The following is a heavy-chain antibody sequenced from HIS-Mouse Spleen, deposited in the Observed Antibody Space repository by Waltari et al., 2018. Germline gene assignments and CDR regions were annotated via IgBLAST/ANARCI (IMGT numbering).Heavy chain of an antibody. CDR2: IKKEGSEK. D-gene: IGHD7-27*01. CDR3: ARESMTGDWVADY. CDR1: GFTFSSYW. J-gene: IGHJ4*02. V-gene: IGHV3-7*01. Sequence: EVQLVESGGGLVQPGGSLRLSCAASGFTFSSYWMSWVRQAPGKGLEWVAKIKKEGSEKYYGDAVKGRFTISRDNAKNSLYLQMNSLRAEDTAVYYCARESMTGDWVADYWGQGTLVTVSS.